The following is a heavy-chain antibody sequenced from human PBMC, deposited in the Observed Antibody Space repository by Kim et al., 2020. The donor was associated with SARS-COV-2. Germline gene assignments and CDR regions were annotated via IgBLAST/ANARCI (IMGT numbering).Heavy chain of an antibody. Sequence: ESGKGRFTISRDKSKNTLYLPMNSLRAEDTAIYYCAKDIGYSISWYRGFDYWGQGTLVTVSS. D-gene: IGHD6-13*01. CDR3: AKDIGYSISWYRGFDY. V-gene: IGHV3-23*01. J-gene: IGHJ4*02.